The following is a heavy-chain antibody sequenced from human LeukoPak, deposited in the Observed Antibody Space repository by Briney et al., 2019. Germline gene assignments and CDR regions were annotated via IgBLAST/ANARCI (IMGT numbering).Heavy chain of an antibody. CDR2: IFHSGST. Sequence: PSETLSLTCTVSGASISHDYYFWSWIRQPPEKGLEFIGYIFHSGSTYYNPSLKSRVTISVDTSKNQFSLKLSSVTAADTAVYYCARGFDYDILTGYYSYWFDPWGQGTLVTVSS. J-gene: IGHJ5*02. D-gene: IGHD3-9*01. CDR1: GASISHDYYF. CDR3: ARGFDYDILTGYYSYWFDP. V-gene: IGHV4-30-4*01.